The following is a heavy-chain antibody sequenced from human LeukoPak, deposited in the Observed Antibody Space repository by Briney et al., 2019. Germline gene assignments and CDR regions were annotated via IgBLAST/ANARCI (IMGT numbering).Heavy chain of an antibody. CDR1: GFTFSSYA. J-gene: IGHJ4*02. D-gene: IGHD2-21*02. CDR3: AKFSRAYCGGDCYYADPNFDY. V-gene: IGHV3-23*01. CDR2: ISGSGGST. Sequence: GGSLRLSCAASGFTFSSYAMSWVRQAPGKGLEWVSAISGSGGSTYYADSVKGRFTISRDNSKNTLYLQMNSLRAEDTAVYYCAKFSRAYCGGDCYYADPNFDYWGQGTLVTVSS.